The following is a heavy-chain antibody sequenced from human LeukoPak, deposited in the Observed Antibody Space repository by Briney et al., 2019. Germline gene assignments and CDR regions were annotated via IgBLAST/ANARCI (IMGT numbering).Heavy chain of an antibody. CDR1: GGSISSYY. Sequence: SETLSLTCTASGGSISSYYWSWIRQPPGKGLEWIGYIYYSGSTNYNPSLKSRVTISVDTSKNQFSLKLSSVTAADTAVYYCASYSSSSLSLFDYWGQGTLVTVSS. J-gene: IGHJ4*02. CDR2: IYYSGST. CDR3: ASYSSSSLSLFDY. V-gene: IGHV4-59*01. D-gene: IGHD6-6*01.